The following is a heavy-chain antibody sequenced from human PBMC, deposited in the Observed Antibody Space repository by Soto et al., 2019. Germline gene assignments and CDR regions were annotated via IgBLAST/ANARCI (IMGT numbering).Heavy chain of an antibody. V-gene: IGHV3-21*01. CDR3: ARDRGQPLPAYYYYGMDV. CDR1: GFTFSSYS. Sequence: LRLSCAASGFTFSSYSMNWVRQAPGKGLEWVSSISSSSYIYYADSVKGRFTISRDNAKNSLYLQMNSLRAEDTAVYYCARDRGQPLPAYYYYGMDVWGQGTTVTVSS. J-gene: IGHJ6*02. CDR2: ISSSSYI. D-gene: IGHD2-2*01.